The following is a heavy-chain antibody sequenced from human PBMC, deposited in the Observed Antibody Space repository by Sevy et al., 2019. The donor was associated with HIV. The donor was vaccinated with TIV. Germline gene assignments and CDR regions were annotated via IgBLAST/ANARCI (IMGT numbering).Heavy chain of an antibody. D-gene: IGHD3-10*01. CDR1: GYTFTSYG. J-gene: IGHJ4*02. Sequence: ASVKVSCKASGYTFTSYGISWVRQAPGQGLEWMGWISAYNGNTNYAQKLQGRVTMTTDTSTSTAYMGLRCLRSDETAVYYCARGGRMVRGVIMLVYFDYWGQGTLVTVSS. CDR2: ISAYNGNT. CDR3: ARGGRMVRGVIMLVYFDY. V-gene: IGHV1-18*04.